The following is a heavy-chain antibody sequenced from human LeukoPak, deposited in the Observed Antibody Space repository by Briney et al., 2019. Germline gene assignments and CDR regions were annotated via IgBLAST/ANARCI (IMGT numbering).Heavy chain of an antibody. CDR2: IYSGGST. J-gene: IGHJ4*02. V-gene: IGHV3-66*01. Sequence: PGGSLRLSCAASGFTVSSNYMSWVRQAPGKGLEWVSVIYSGGSTYYADSVKGRFTISRDNSKNTLYLQMNSLRAEDTAVYYCARDGTLSSSWFPPFDYWGQGTLVTVSS. CDR1: GFTVSSNY. D-gene: IGHD6-13*01. CDR3: ARDGTLSSSWFPPFDY.